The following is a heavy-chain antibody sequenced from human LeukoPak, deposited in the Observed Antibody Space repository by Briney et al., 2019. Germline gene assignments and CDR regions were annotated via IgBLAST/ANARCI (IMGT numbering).Heavy chain of an antibody. Sequence: PSETLSLTCTVSGDSIGSTTYYWGWLRQPPGKGLEWIGNIYYSGSTYNNPSLKSRVTISVDTSKNQFSLKLSSVTAADTAVYYCARTGIVVVPAADDAFDIWGQGTMVTVSS. CDR2: IYYSGST. CDR1: GDSIGSTTYY. V-gene: IGHV4-39*01. CDR3: ARTGIVVVPAADDAFDI. J-gene: IGHJ3*02. D-gene: IGHD2-2*01.